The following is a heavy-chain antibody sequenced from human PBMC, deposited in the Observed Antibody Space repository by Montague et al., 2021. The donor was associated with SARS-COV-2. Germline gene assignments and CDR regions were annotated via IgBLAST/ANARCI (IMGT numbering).Heavy chain of an antibody. CDR1: GGSFSGYY. V-gene: IGHV4-34*01. Sequence: SETLSLTCAVHGGSFSGYYWSWIRQSPGKGLEWIGEINHSGTTNXNPSLKSRVIISADTSKNQFSLKTSSVTAADTAVYYCARGGRGSRYHLLSGTWFDPWGQGTLVTVPS. CDR3: ARGGRGSRYHLLSGTWFDP. D-gene: IGHD2-2*01. CDR2: INHSGTT. J-gene: IGHJ5*02.